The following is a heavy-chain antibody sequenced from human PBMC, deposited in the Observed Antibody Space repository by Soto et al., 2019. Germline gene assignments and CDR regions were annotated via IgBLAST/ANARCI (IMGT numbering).Heavy chain of an antibody. D-gene: IGHD3-9*01. Sequence: GGSLRLSCAASGFTFSSYSLNWVRQAPGKGLEWVSSISSSSTYIDYADSVKGRFTISRDNAKNSLYLQMNSLRAEDTAVYYCARATVLLRYSPDYFDYWGRGTLVTVSS. CDR3: ARATVLLRYSPDYFDY. CDR1: GFTFSSYS. CDR2: ISSSSTYI. J-gene: IGHJ4*02. V-gene: IGHV3-21*01.